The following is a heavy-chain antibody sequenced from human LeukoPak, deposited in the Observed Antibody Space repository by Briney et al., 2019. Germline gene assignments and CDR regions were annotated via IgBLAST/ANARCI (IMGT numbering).Heavy chain of an antibody. Sequence: GGSLRLSCAASGFTFSSYGMHWVRQAPGKGLEWVSSFSGSGGTTYYADSMKGRFTISRDNSRNTLYLQMNSLRAEDTAIYYCAKEGGLVLREATINYWGQGTLVAVSS. V-gene: IGHV3-23*01. CDR3: AKEGGLVLREATINY. CDR1: GFTFSSYG. D-gene: IGHD5-12*01. J-gene: IGHJ4*02. CDR2: FSGSGGTT.